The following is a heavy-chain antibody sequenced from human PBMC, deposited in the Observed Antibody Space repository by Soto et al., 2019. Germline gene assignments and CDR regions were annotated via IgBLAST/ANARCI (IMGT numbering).Heavy chain of an antibody. Sequence: HPGGSLRLSCAASGFSFMSFSMNWVRQAPGKGLEWLSYISSSSATIYYADSVKGRFTISRDNAENSLYLHMRGLRADDTAVYYCAKRGPRGGNPGEYYYGMDVWGQGTTVTVSS. D-gene: IGHD2-15*01. J-gene: IGHJ6*02. CDR2: ISSSSATI. V-gene: IGHV3-48*01. CDR1: GFSFMSFS. CDR3: AKRGPRGGNPGEYYYGMDV.